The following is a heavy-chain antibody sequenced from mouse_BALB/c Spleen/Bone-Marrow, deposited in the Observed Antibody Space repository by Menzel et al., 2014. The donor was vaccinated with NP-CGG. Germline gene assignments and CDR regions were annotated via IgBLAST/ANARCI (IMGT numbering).Heavy chain of an antibody. Sequence: QVQLQQSGAELVKPGAPVKLSCKASGYTFTSYWMNWVKQRPGRGLEWIGRIDPSGSETHYNQKFKDKATLTVDKSSSTAYIQLSSLTSEDSAVYYCARRGYGYGFAYWGQGTLVTVSA. V-gene: IGHV1-69*02. CDR3: ARRGYGYGFAY. D-gene: IGHD1-2*01. CDR2: IDPSGSET. J-gene: IGHJ3*01. CDR1: GYTFTSYW.